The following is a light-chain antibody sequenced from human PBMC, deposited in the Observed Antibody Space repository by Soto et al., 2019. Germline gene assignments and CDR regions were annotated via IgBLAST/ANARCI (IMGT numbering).Light chain of an antibody. J-gene: IGKJ1*01. Sequence: EIVMTQSPATLSVSPGERATLSCRASQSVNSNLAWYQQKPGQAPRLLIYGASTRATGVPARFSGSGSGTEFTLTVSSLQSEDFAVYFCQQYNNWLTFGQGTKVEIK. CDR3: QQYNNWLT. V-gene: IGKV3-15*01. CDR1: QSVNSN. CDR2: GAS.